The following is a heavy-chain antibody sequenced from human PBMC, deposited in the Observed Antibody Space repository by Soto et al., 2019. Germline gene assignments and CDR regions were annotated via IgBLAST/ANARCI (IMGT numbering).Heavy chain of an antibody. CDR1: GFTFSSYA. V-gene: IGHV3-30-3*01. J-gene: IGHJ4*02. Sequence: LRLSCAASGFTFSSYAMHWVRQAPGKGLEWVAVISYDGSNKYYADSVKGRFTISRDNSKNTLYLQMNSLRAEDTAVYFGITFGGATSGFLHWGQGTLVTVSS. CDR3: ITFGGATSGFLH. CDR2: ISYDGSNK. D-gene: IGHD3-16*01.